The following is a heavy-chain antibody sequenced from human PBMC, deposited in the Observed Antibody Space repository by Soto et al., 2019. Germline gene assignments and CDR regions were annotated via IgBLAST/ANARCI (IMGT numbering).Heavy chain of an antibody. CDR3: ARGIPYYYGSGSSLYFDY. J-gene: IGHJ4*02. D-gene: IGHD3-10*01. CDR1: GGSISSGGYY. CDR2: IYYSGST. V-gene: IGHV4-31*03. Sequence: SETLSLTCTVSGGSISSGGYYWSWIRQNPGKGLEWIGYIYYSGSTYYNPSLKSRVTISVDTSKNQFSLKLSSVTAADTAVYYCARGIPYYYGSGSSLYFDYWGEGTLVTVS.